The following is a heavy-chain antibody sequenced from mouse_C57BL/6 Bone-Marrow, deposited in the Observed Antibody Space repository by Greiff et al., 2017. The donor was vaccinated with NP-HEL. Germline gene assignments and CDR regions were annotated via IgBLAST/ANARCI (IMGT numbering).Heavy chain of an antibody. CDR1: GFTFSDYG. J-gene: IGHJ4*01. D-gene: IGHD4-1*01. V-gene: IGHV5-17*01. Sequence: EVKLMESGGGLVKPGGSLKLSCAASGFTFSDYGMHWVRQAPEKGLEWVAYISSGSSTIYYADTVKGRFTISRDNAKHTLFLQMTRLRSEDTAMYYCARGFPGAMDYWGQGTSVTVSS. CDR2: ISSGSSTI. CDR3: ARGFPGAMDY.